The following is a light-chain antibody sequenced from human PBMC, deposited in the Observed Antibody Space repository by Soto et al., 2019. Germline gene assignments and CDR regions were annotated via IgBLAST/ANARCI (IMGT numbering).Light chain of an antibody. CDR1: QSITGY. CDR3: QQSFIAPWT. J-gene: IGKJ1*01. CDR2: AAS. V-gene: IGKV1-39*01. Sequence: DIQMTQSPSSLSASVGDRVTITCRAGQSITGYLNWYQQKPGKVPKLLIYAASTLQSGVPSRFSGSGSGTDFTLTLSSLQAEDSATYYCQQSFIAPWTFGQGTKVDI.